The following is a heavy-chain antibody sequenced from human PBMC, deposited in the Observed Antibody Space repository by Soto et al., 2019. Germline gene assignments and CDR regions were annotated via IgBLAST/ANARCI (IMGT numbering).Heavy chain of an antibody. CDR3: ARGYCSGGSCYWFEP. D-gene: IGHD2-15*01. J-gene: IGHJ5*02. Sequence: SVKVSCKGSGCTFSSYAISWGRQAHVQGLEWMGGIIPIFGTANYAQKYQGRVTITADESTSTSYMELSSLRSEDTAVYYCARGYCSGGSCYWFEPWRQGTLVPVSS. CDR2: IIPIFGTA. V-gene: IGHV1-69*01. CDR1: GCTFSSYA.